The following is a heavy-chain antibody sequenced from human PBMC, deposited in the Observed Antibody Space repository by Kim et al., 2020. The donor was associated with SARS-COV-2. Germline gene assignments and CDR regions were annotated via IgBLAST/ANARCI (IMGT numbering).Heavy chain of an antibody. CDR2: ISWNSGSI. CDR3: AKTGVSYSGYAGDYFDY. D-gene: IGHD5-12*01. CDR1: GFTFDDYA. Sequence: GGSLRLSCAASGFTFDDYAMHWVRQAPGKGLEWVSGISWNSGSIGYADSVKGRFTISRDNAKNSLYLQMNSLRAEDTTLYYCAKTGVSYSGYAGDYFDYWGQGTLVTVSS. J-gene: IGHJ4*02. V-gene: IGHV3-9*01.